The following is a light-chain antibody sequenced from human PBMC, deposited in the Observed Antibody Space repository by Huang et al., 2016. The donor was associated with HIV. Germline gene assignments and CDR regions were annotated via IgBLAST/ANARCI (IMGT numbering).Light chain of an antibody. CDR1: QSVSSN. J-gene: IGKJ2*01. CDR3: HQYNKWHMYT. V-gene: IGKV3-15*01. Sequence: EIVMTQSLATLSVSPGERATLSCRASQSVSSNLAWYQQKPGQAPRLLIYGASTRATGSPARFSGSGSGTEFTLTISSLQSEDFAVYYCHQYNKWHMYTFGQGTKLEIK. CDR2: GAS.